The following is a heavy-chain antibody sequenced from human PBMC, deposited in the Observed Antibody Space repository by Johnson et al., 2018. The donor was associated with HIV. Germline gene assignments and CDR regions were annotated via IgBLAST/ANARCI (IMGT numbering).Heavy chain of an antibody. CDR3: ARGPFYPYYNFWSGYVDAFDI. J-gene: IGHJ3*02. CDR1: GFTFSSYA. V-gene: IGHV3-30-3*01. CDR2: ISYDGSNK. D-gene: IGHD3-3*01. Sequence: QVQLVESGGGVVHPGRSLRLSCAASGFTFSSYAMHWVRQAPGKGLEWVAVISYDGSNKYYADSVKGRFPISIENSKNTLYRQMTSLRAEATAVFYCARGPFYPYYNFWSGYVDAFDIWGQGTMVTVSS.